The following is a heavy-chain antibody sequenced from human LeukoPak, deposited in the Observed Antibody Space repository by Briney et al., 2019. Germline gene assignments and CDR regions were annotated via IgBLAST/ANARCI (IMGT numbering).Heavy chain of an antibody. CDR3: ARGGSTWCYFDY. D-gene: IGHD6-13*01. J-gene: IGHJ4*02. CDR2: VWYDGSDT. V-gene: IGHV3-33*01. Sequence: QPGRSLRLSCAASGFTFNTYAVHWVRQAPGKGLEWVAVVWYDGSDTYYGDSVKGRFTISRDNSKNTLYLQMNSLRGEDTAVYYCARGGSTWCYFDYWGQGTLVTVSS. CDR1: GFTFNTYA.